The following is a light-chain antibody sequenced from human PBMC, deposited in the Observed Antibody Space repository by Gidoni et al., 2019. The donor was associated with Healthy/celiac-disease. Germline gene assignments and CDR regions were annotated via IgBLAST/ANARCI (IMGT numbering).Light chain of an antibody. V-gene: IGLV1-40*01. J-gene: IGLJ2*01. Sequence: QSVLTQPPSVSGAPGQRVTISCTGSSSNIGAGYDVHWYQQLPGTAPKLLIYGNSNRPSGVPDRFSGPKSGTSASLAITGLQAEDEADYYCQSYDSSLRGVFGGGTKLTV. CDR2: GNS. CDR1: SSNIGAGYD. CDR3: QSYDSSLRGV.